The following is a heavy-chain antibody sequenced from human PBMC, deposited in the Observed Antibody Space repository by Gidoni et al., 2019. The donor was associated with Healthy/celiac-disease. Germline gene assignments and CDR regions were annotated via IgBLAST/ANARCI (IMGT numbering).Heavy chain of an antibody. D-gene: IGHD3-22*01. CDR2: ISWNSGSI. V-gene: IGHV3-9*01. CDR1: GFTFDAYA. CDR3: AKDTTQYYYDSSGYFPPSFDY. Sequence: EVQLVESGGGLVQPGRSLRLSCAASGFTFDAYAMHWVRQAPGKGLEGVSGISWNSGSIGYADSVKGRFTISRDNAKNSLYLQMNSLRAEDTALYYCAKDTTQYYYDSSGYFPPSFDYWGQGTLVTVSS. J-gene: IGHJ4*02.